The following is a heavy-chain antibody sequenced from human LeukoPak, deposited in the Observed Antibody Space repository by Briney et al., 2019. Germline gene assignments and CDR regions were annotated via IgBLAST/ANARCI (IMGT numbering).Heavy chain of an antibody. V-gene: IGHV3-23*01. CDR3: AKDPKRGETATPFGMDV. J-gene: IGHJ6*02. D-gene: IGHD5-24*01. Sequence: GGSLRLSCAASGFTFSNYAMSWVRQAPGKGLEWVSGTSGSGGSTYYADSVKGRFTISRDNSKNTLYLQMNSLRGEDTAVYYCAKDPKRGETATPFGMDVWGQGTTVTVSS. CDR1: GFTFSNYA. CDR2: TSGSGGST.